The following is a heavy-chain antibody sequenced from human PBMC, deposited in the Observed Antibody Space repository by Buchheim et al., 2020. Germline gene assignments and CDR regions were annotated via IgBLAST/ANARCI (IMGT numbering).Heavy chain of an antibody. V-gene: IGHV1-46*01. Sequence: QVQLVQSGAEVKKPGASVKVSCKASGYTFTSYYMHWVRQAPGQGLEWMGIINPSGGSTSYAQKFQGRVTMTRNKSTSTAHMELRSLRYDDTAVYYCARVNSGTYPDFDHWGQGTL. CDR2: INPSGGST. CDR1: GYTFTSYY. D-gene: IGHD1-26*01. J-gene: IGHJ5*02. CDR3: ARVNSGTYPDFDH.